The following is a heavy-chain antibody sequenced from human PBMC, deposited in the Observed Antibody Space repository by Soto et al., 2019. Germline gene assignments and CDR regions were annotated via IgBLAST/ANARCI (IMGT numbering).Heavy chain of an antibody. CDR3: ARSYSGGDAYFDY. CDR2: IYQSGST. V-gene: IGHV4-30-2*01. Sequence: SETLSLTCAVSGGSISSGGYAWAWIRQPPGKGLERVGYIYQSGSTYYNPSLKSRVTIAADRSKNQFSLNLASVTAADTAVYYCARSYSGGDAYFDYWGQGTVVTVSS. J-gene: IGHJ4*02. D-gene: IGHD2-21*02. CDR1: GGSISSGGYA.